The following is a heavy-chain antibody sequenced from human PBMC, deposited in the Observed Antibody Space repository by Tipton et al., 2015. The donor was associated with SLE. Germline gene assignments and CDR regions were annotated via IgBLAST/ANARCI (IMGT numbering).Heavy chain of an antibody. CDR1: VGSFSDYY. J-gene: IGHJ5*02. D-gene: IGHD4-23*01. V-gene: IGHV4-34*01. CDR3: AKGRNSLDP. CDR2: INHIGST. Sequence: LRLSCAFYVGSFSDYYWSWIRQTPGKGLEWIGDINHIGSTNYNPSLKSRATISVDVSKNQFSLKLTSVTAADTAVYYCAKGRNSLDPWGQGTLVSVSS.